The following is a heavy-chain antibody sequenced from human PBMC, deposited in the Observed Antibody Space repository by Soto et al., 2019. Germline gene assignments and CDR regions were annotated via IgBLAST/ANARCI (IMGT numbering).Heavy chain of an antibody. CDR3: ARDYYGSGRYLYYFDY. CDR2: IIPILGIA. Sequence: QVQLVQSGAEVKKPGSSVKVSCKASGGTFSSYTISWVRQAPGQGLEWMGRIIPILGIANYAQKFQGRVTITADKSTSTAYMELSSLRSEDTAVYYCARDYYGSGRYLYYFDYWGQGTLVTVSS. CDR1: GGTFSSYT. J-gene: IGHJ4*02. V-gene: IGHV1-69*08. D-gene: IGHD3-10*01.